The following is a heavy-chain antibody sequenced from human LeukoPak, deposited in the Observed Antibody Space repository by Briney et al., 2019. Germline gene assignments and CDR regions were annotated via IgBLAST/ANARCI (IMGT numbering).Heavy chain of an antibody. CDR1: GYTFAGYY. J-gene: IGHJ6*02. D-gene: IGHD2-2*01. V-gene: IGHV1-2*02. CDR3: ANPGAPAAMDYYYGMDV. Sequence: GASVKVSCKASGYTFAGYYMHWVRQAPGQGLEWMGWINPNSGGTNYAQKFQGRVTMTRDTSISTAYMELSRLRSDDTAVYYCANPGAPAAMDYYYGMDVWGQGTTVTVSS. CDR2: INPNSGGT.